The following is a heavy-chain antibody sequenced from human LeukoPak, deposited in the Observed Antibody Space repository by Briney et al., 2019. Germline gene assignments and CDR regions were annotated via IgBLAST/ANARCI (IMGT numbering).Heavy chain of an antibody. CDR2: ISYDGSNK. CDR3: ARDKGSYQFDY. J-gene: IGHJ4*02. V-gene: IGHV3-30-3*01. D-gene: IGHD1-26*01. CDR1: GFTFSNYA. Sequence: GGFLRLSCVASGFTFSNYAMNWVRQAPGKGLEWVAVISYDGSNKYYADSVKGRFTISRDNSKNTLYLQMNSLRAEDTAVYYCARDKGSYQFDYWGQGTLVTVSS.